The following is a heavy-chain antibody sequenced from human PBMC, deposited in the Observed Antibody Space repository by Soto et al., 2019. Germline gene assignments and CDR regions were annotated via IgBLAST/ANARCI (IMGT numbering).Heavy chain of an antibody. CDR3: ARAIHPTTVNDY. Sequence: ASVKVSCKASGYTFTSFGISWLRQAPGQGLEWMGWISAYNGNTNYAQKLQGRVTMTTDTSTSTAYMELRSLRSDDTAVYYCARAIHPTTVNDYRGQGTLVTVSS. CDR2: ISAYNGNT. V-gene: IGHV1-18*01. D-gene: IGHD4-17*01. J-gene: IGHJ4*02. CDR1: GYTFTSFG.